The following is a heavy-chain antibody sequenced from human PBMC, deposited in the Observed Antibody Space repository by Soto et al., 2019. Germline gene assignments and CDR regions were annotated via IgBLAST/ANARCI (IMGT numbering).Heavy chain of an antibody. CDR1: GHGFKNYG. V-gene: IGHV1-18*01. CDR3: ARGWDYTDYYGDF. CDR2: ISTYSGDT. Sequence: QVQLVQSGAEVKRPGASVKVSCKTSGHGFKNYGISWVRQAPGQGLEWMGWISTYSGDTDYAQMFQDRITMTTDTSTSTVHMELRSLTLGDTAVYYCARGWDYTDYYGDFWGQGTLVTVSS. D-gene: IGHD1-26*01. J-gene: IGHJ4*02.